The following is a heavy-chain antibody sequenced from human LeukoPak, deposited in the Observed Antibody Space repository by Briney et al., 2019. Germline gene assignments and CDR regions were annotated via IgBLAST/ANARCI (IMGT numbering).Heavy chain of an antibody. Sequence: PGGSLRLSCVASGISLRSYSVQWVRQAPGKGLEGVALTSHDESNKKYADSVRGRCTISRDNSRDTVFLQLSNLRHGDTAVYYCAKGDAAGAYRTDFWGPGTRVTVSS. J-gene: IGHJ4*02. CDR2: TSHDESNK. CDR1: GISLRSYS. V-gene: IGHV3-30-3*01. CDR3: AKGDAAGAYRTDF. D-gene: IGHD6-13*01.